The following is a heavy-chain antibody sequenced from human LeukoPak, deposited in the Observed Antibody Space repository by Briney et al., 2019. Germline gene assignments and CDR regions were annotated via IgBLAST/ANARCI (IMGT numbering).Heavy chain of an antibody. V-gene: IGHV3-33*01. Sequence: GRSLRLSCAASGFTFSSYGMHWVRQAPGKGLEWVAVIWYDGSNKYYADSVKGRFTISRDNSTNTLYLQMNSLRAEDTAVYYCARSSSPSGGWFDPWGQGTLVTVSS. J-gene: IGHJ5*02. D-gene: IGHD6-13*01. CDR1: GFTFSSYG. CDR3: ARSSSPSGGWFDP. CDR2: IWYDGSNK.